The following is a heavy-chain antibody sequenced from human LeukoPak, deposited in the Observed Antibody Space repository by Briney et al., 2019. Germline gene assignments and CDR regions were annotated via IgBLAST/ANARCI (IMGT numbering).Heavy chain of an antibody. J-gene: IGHJ4*02. CDR2: ISYDGSNK. CDR3: ARVSGDYYGPRSHSYYFDY. D-gene: IGHD3-10*01. CDR1: GFTFSSYA. V-gene: IGHV3-30-3*01. Sequence: GGSLRLSCAASGFTFSSYAMHWVRQAPGKGLEWVAVISYDGSNKYYADSVKGRFTISRDNSKNTLYLQMNSLRAEDTAVYYCARVSGDYYGPRSHSYYFDYWGQGTLVTVSS.